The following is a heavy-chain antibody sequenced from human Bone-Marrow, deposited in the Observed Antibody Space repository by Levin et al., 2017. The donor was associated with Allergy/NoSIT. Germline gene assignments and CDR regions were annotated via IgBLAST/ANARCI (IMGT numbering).Heavy chain of an antibody. V-gene: IGHV3-48*01. CDR2: IDSSRSTI. CDR1: GFTFSNYD. D-gene: IGHD5/OR15-5a*01. J-gene: IGHJ6*02. CDR3: ARSVSYYYGMDV. Sequence: ETLSLTCAASGFTFSNYDMNWVRQAPGKGLQWVSYIDSSRSTIYYADSVKGRFTISRDNAKNSLYLQMNSLRAEDTAVYYCARSVSYYYGMDVWGQGTTVTISS.